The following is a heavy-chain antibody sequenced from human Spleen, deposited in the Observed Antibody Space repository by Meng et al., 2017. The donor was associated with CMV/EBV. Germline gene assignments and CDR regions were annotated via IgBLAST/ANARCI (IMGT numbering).Heavy chain of an antibody. V-gene: IGHV4-39*07. J-gene: IGHJ5*02. D-gene: IGHD3-9*01. CDR1: YV. Sequence: YVWGWIRQPPGKGLEWIGSIYYSGSAYYNPSLKSRVTISLDTSKNQFSLKMGSVTAADTAVYHCARVKSFYDILTGTNWFDPWGQGTLVTVS. CDR3: ARVKSFYDILTGTNWFDP. CDR2: IYYSGSA.